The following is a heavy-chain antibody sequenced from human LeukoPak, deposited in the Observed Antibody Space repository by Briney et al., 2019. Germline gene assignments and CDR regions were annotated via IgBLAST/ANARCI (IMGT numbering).Heavy chain of an antibody. J-gene: IGHJ6*03. CDR3: ASFYCSGGSCYQYYSYYYMDV. CDR2: IYYSGST. CDR1: GGSISSSSYY. D-gene: IGHD2-15*01. Sequence: KSSETLSLTCTVSGGSISSSSYYWGWIRQPPGKGLEWIGSIYYSGSTYSNPSLQSRVTISVDTSKNQFSLKLNSVTAADTAVYYCASFYCSGGSCYQYYSYYYMDVWGKGTTVTISS. V-gene: IGHV4-39*01.